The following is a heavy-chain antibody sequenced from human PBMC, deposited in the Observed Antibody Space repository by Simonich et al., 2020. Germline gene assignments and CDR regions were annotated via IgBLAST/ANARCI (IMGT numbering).Heavy chain of an antibody. D-gene: IGHD6-13*01. CDR2: IYKSGST. CDR3: ARHAGFAFDI. J-gene: IGHJ3*02. V-gene: IGHV4-39*01. CDR1: GGSISSSSYY. Sequence: QLQLQESGPGLVKPSETLSLTCTVSGGSISSSSYYWGWIRQPPGEGLDGIGGIYKSGSTYYNPALKSRDTISVDTSNNQFSLKLSAVTAADTAVYYCARHAGFAFDIWGQGTMVTVSS.